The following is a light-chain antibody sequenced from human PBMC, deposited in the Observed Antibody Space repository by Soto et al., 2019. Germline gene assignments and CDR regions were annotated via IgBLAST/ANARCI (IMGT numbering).Light chain of an antibody. CDR1: ESVSSK. Sequence: EIVMTHSPATPSLPPGERATLSFRESESVSSKLGWYQKNPGQAPRLLIHDASTRATGIPARFSGSGSGTEFILTISSVESEDFAIYYCQQHNDWPTFGQGTRLENK. J-gene: IGKJ5*01. V-gene: IGKV3-15*01. CDR2: DAS. CDR3: QQHNDWPT.